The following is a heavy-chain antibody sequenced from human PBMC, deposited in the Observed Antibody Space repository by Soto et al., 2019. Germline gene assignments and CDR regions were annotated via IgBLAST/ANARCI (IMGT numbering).Heavy chain of an antibody. CDR2: MYNTGST. J-gene: IGHJ6*02. D-gene: IGHD2-21*02. CDR1: GGSIGRDY. V-gene: IGHV4-59*01. Sequence: SETLSLTCTVSGGSIGRDYWSWIRQPPGKGLEWIGYMYNTGSTVYNPSFKSRVTISVDTSKNQFSLKLNSLTAADTAVYYCARDLCGYCGTDFNQLDFLGQATTITVSS. CDR3: ARDLCGYCGTDFNQLDF.